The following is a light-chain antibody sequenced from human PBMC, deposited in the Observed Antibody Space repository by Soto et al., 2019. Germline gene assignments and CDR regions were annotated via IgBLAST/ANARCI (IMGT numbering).Light chain of an antibody. CDR2: AAS. CDR1: QSISNH. CDR3: QQLNSAPFT. Sequence: DIQMTQSPSSLSASVEDRGIITCRASQSISNHLNWYQQKPGKAPKLLIFAASSLQSGVPSRFSGSRSGPDFTLTISSMQPEDFATYYCQQLNSAPFTFGGGTNVDI. V-gene: IGKV1-39*01. J-gene: IGKJ4*01.